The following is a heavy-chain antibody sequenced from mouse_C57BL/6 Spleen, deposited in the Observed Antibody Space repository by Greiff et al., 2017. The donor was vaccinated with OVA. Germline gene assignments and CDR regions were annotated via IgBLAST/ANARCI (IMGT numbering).Heavy chain of an antibody. CDR1: GYTFTSYW. Sequence: QVQLQQSGTELVKPGASVKLSCKASGYTFTSYWMHWVKQRPGQGLEWIGNINPSNGGTNYNEKFKSKATLTVDKSSSTAYMQLSSLTSEDSAVYYCARDYGSSHYWYFDVWGTGTTVTVSS. J-gene: IGHJ1*03. V-gene: IGHV1-53*01. D-gene: IGHD1-1*01. CDR3: ARDYGSSHYWYFDV. CDR2: INPSNGGT.